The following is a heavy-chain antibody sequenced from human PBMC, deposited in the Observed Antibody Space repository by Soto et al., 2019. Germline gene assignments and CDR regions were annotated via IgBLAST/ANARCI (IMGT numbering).Heavy chain of an antibody. CDR3: ARDAAIGMNDY. CDR1: GYTFTSYG. V-gene: IGHV1-18*01. Sequence: QVQLVQSGAEVKKPGPSVKVSCKASGYTFTSYGTSGVRQAPGQGLGWRGWISAYNGKKKYAQKLQGRVTMTTDTSTSTAYMELRSLRSDDTAVYYCARDAAIGMNDYWGQGTLVTVSS. J-gene: IGHJ4*02. CDR2: ISAYNGKK. D-gene: IGHD1-20*01.